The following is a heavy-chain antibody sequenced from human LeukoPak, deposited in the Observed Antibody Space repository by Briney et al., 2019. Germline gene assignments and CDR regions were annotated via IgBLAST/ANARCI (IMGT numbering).Heavy chain of an antibody. V-gene: IGHV3-7*01. D-gene: IGHD3-16*02. J-gene: IGHJ4*02. CDR1: GFTFSSYW. CDR2: IKQDGSEK. Sequence: GGSLRLSCAASGFTFSSYWMSWVRQAPGKGLEWVANIKQDGSEKYYVDSVEGRFTISRDNAKDSLYLQMNSLRAEDTAVYYCARGGVYYDYVWGSYRSNYFDYWGQGTLVTVSS. CDR3: ARGGVYYDYVWGSYRSNYFDY.